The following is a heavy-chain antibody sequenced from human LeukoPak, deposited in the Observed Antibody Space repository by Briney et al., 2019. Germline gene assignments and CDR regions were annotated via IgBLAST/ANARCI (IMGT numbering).Heavy chain of an antibody. V-gene: IGHV4-31*03. J-gene: IGHJ4*02. CDR1: GGSISSGGYY. D-gene: IGHD5-18*01. Sequence: PSETLSLPCTVSGGSISSGGYYWSWIRQHPGKGLEWIGYIYYSGSTYYNPSLKSRVTISVDTSKNQFSLKLSSVTAADTAVYYCARGSWIQLWWGFDYWGQGTLVTVSS. CDR3: ARGSWIQLWWGFDY. CDR2: IYYSGST.